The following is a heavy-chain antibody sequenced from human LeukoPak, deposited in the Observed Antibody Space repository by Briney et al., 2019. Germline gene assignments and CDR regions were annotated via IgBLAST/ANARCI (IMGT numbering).Heavy chain of an antibody. J-gene: IGHJ5*01. CDR3: ARGGIRRNYYDTSRFDP. CDR1: GYTLSVYY. CDR2: INTIRGDT. D-gene: IGHD3-22*01. Sequence: GRTANVSCKASGYTLSVYYSHSGPGAPGQGHESVVGINTIRGDTNSAQQFQGRVTMTRDTSINTAYMELTRLRSDDTALYYCARGGIRRNYYDTSRFDPWGQGTLVTVSS. V-gene: IGHV1-2*02.